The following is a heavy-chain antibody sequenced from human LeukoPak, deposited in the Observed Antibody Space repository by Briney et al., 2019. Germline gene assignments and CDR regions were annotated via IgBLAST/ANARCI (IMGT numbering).Heavy chain of an antibody. Sequence: PGGSLRLSCAASGFTFSSYGMSWVRQAPGKGLEWVAAISGSGGSTYYADSGKGRFTISRDNSKNTLYLQMNSLRAEDTAVYYCAKIGGFGELFFFYMDVWGKGTTVTISS. J-gene: IGHJ6*03. CDR3: AKIGGFGELFFFYMDV. D-gene: IGHD3-10*01. CDR2: ISGSGGST. V-gene: IGHV3-23*01. CDR1: GFTFSSYG.